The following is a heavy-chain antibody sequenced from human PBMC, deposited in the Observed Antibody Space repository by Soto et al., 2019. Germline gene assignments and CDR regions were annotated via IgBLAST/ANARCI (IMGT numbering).Heavy chain of an antibody. D-gene: IGHD3-10*01. V-gene: IGHV3-23*01. Sequence: EFHVLESGGGWAQPGGSLRLSCAASGFPFSSTDMSWVRQAPGKGLEWVSTILDTGTTAFYADSVKGRFTVSRDNSNNTLYVQMNNLRADDTAVYYCVKNSGWFNTWGQGALVTVSS. CDR1: GFPFSSTD. J-gene: IGHJ5*02. CDR3: VKNSGWFNT. CDR2: ILDTGTTA.